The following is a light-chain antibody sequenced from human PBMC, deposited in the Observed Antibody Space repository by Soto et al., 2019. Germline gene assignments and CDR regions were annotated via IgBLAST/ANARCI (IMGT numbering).Light chain of an antibody. CDR3: SSYTGNTPFFV. Sequence: QYALTQPASVSGSDGQSITISCTGTSSDVGGYNYVSWYQQRPGKAPKLMIFEVSNRPSGVSNRFSGSKSDNTASLTISGLQGDDEADYYCSSYTGNTPFFVFGTGTKLTVL. CDR2: EVS. CDR1: SSDVGGYNY. V-gene: IGLV2-14*01. J-gene: IGLJ1*01.